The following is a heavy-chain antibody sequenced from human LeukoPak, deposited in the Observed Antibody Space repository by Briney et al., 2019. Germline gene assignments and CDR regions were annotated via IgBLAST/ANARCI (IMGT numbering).Heavy chain of an antibody. Sequence: ASVKVSCKASGYTFTGYYMHWVRQAPGQGLEWMGRVNPNSGGTNYAQKFQGRVTMTRDTSISTAYMELSRLRSDDTAVYYCARGRRVGATGRGDFDIWGQGTMVTVSS. D-gene: IGHD1-26*01. J-gene: IGHJ3*02. V-gene: IGHV1-2*06. CDR2: VNPNSGGT. CDR1: GYTFTGYY. CDR3: ARGRRVGATGRGDFDI.